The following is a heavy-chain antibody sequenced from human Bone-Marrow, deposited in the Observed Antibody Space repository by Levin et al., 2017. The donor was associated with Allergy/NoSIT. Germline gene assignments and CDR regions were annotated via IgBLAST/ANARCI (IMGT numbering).Heavy chain of an antibody. CDR3: AVDPSTLRCSGGVCQSGDY. CDR1: GFSLRDYS. Sequence: KPGGSLRLSCAASGFSLRDYSMNWVRQAPGKGLEWVSYISANGNYIKYADSVKGRFTISRDNAENSLFLRMSSLTLEDTAVYYCAVDPSTLRCSGGVCQSGDYWGQGTRIIVSS. D-gene: IGHD2-15*01. J-gene: IGHJ4*02. V-gene: IGHV3-21*01. CDR2: ISANGNYI.